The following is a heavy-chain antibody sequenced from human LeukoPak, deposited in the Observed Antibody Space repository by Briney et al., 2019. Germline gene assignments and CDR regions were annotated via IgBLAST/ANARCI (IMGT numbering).Heavy chain of an antibody. V-gene: IGHV1-2*02. Sequence: ASVKVSCKASGYTFTGYYMHWVRQAPGHGLEWMGWINPNSGGTNYAQKFQSRVTMTRDTSISTAYMELSRLRSDDTAVYYCARGILRQQLVHTYWGQGTLVTVSS. D-gene: IGHD6-13*01. CDR3: ARGILRQQLVHTY. J-gene: IGHJ4*02. CDR2: INPNSGGT. CDR1: GYTFTGYY.